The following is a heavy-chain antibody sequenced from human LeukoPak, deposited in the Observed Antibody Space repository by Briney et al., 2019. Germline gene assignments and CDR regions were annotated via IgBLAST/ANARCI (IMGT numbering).Heavy chain of an antibody. CDR3: ARGNGHMISDY. V-gene: IGHV3-66*01. D-gene: IGHD2-8*01. CDR1: GFTVSTTY. CDR2: IYSGGNT. Sequence: GGSLRLSCAASGFTVSTTYISWVRQAPGKGLEWVSVIYSGGNTDYADSLKGRFTVSRDNSKNTVYFQMNSLRAEDTAIYYCARGNGHMISDYWGQGTLVTVSS. J-gene: IGHJ4*02.